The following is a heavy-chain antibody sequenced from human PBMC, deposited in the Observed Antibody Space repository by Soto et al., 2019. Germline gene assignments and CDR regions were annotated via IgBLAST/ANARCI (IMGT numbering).Heavy chain of an antibody. CDR1: GRTFSSYA. J-gene: IGHJ6*02. Sequence: ASVKFSCKACGRTFSSYASSWVRQAPGQGLEWMGGIIPIFGTANYAQKFQGRVTITADESTSTAYMELSSLRSEDTAVYYCARISSRDYYASSGYYTWGQATTATVSS. CDR3: ARISSRDYYASSGYYT. V-gene: IGHV1-69*13. CDR2: IIPIFGTA. D-gene: IGHD3-22*01.